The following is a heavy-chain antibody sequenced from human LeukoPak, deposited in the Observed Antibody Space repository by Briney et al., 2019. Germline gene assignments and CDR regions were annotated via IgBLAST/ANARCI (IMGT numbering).Heavy chain of an antibody. CDR3: AIDRSNLGFDY. V-gene: IGHV3-30*04. Sequence: QPGGSLRLSCAASGFTFSSYAMHWVRQAPGKGLEWVAIISYDGSNKYYADSVKGRFTISRDNSKNTLFLQMNSLRAEDTAVYYCAIDRSNLGFDYWGQGTLVTVSS. CDR1: GFTFSSYA. D-gene: IGHD4-11*01. CDR2: ISYDGSNK. J-gene: IGHJ4*02.